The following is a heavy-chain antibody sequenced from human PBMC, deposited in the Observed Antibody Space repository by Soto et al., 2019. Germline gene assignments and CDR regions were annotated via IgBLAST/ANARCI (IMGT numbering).Heavy chain of an antibody. D-gene: IGHD1-26*01. CDR3: ARAQVGATDLDYYYYGMDV. CDR2: IIPIFGTA. V-gene: IGHV1-69*01. Sequence: QVQLVQSGAEVKKPGSSVKVSCKASGGTFSSYAISWVRQAPGQRLEWMGGIIPIFGTANYAQKFQGRVTITADESTSTAYMELSSLRSGDTAVYYCARAQVGATDLDYYYYGMDVWGQGTTVTVSS. CDR1: GGTFSSYA. J-gene: IGHJ6*02.